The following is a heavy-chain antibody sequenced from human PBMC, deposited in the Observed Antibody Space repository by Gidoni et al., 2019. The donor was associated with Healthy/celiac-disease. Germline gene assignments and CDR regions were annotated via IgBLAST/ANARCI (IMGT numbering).Heavy chain of an antibody. CDR2: IYYSGST. CDR1: GGPISSSSYY. Sequence: QLQLQESGPGLVKPSETLSLTCTVSGGPISSSSYYWAWIRQPPGQGLEWIGSIYYSGSTYCNTSLKSRVTISVDTSKNQFSLKLSSVTAADTAVYYCARSDGYQIDYWGQGTLVTVSS. CDR3: ARSDGYQIDY. D-gene: IGHD5-12*01. V-gene: IGHV4-39*01. J-gene: IGHJ4*02.